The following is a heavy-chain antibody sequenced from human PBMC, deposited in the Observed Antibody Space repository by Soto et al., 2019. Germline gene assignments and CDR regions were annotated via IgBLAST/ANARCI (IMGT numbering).Heavy chain of an antibody. CDR1: GGSISSNY. CDR2: GYNSGST. V-gene: IGHV4-59*01. J-gene: IGHJ4*02. Sequence: PSETLPLTCTVSGGSISSNYWTWSRQPPGKGLEWIGYGYNSGSTNYNPSLKSRVTISEDTSKSQFSLKVNSMTAADTAVYYCARYRREAVAGYTLDNWGQGMLVTVSS. CDR3: ARYRREAVAGYTLDN. D-gene: IGHD6-13*01.